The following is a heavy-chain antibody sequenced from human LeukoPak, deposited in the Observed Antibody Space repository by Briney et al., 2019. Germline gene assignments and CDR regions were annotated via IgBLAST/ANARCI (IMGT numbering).Heavy chain of an antibody. CDR1: GGSISSSSYY. J-gene: IGHJ3*02. CDR2: INHSGST. Sequence: SETLSLTCTVSGGSISSSSYYWSWIRQPPGKGLEWIGEINHSGSTNYNPSLKSRVTISVDTSKNQFSLKLSSVTAADTAVYYCALSGAALNGPFDIWGQGTMVTVSS. V-gene: IGHV4-39*07. D-gene: IGHD2-8*01. CDR3: ALSGAALNGPFDI.